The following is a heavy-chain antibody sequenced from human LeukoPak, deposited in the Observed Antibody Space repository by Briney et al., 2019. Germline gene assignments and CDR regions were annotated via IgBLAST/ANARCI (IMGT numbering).Heavy chain of an antibody. V-gene: IGHV3-23*01. CDR1: GFTFSSYG. CDR2: ISGSGGST. D-gene: IGHD3-9*01. Sequence: GGSLRLSCAASGFTFSSYGMSWVRQAPGKGLEWVSAISGSGGSTYYADSVKGRFTISRDNSKNTLYLQMNSLRAEDTAVYYCAGRYFDWLFTYWGQGTLVTVSS. J-gene: IGHJ4*02. CDR3: AGRYFDWLFTY.